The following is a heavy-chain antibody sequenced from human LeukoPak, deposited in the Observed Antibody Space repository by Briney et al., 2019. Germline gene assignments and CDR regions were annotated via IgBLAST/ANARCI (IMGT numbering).Heavy chain of an antibody. Sequence: ESGPTLVNPTQTLTLTCTFSGFSLTTSGVAVGWIRQSPGKALEWLTLIYWDDDKRHSPSLKSRLTVTKDTSKNQVVLTVTNMDPVDTATYYCAYKAPTGWYQAWGQGTLVTVSS. J-gene: IGHJ4*02. CDR3: AYKAPTGWYQA. CDR2: IYWDDDK. V-gene: IGHV2-5*02. D-gene: IGHD6-19*01. CDR1: GFSLTTSGVA.